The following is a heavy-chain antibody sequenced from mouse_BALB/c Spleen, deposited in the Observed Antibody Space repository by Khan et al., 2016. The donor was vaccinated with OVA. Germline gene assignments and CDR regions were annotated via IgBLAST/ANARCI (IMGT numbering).Heavy chain of an antibody. J-gene: IGHJ3*01. Sequence: VKLQESGAELAKPGASVKMSCKTSGYTFTNYWMHWVKQRPGQGLEWIGYINPTTDYTEFNQKFKDKATLTADKSSSTAYMQLTSLTSEDSALYFGVNLGSSSAWFTHWGQGTLVTVSA. D-gene: IGHD1-1*01. CDR3: VNLGSSSAWFTH. V-gene: IGHV1-7*01. CDR1: GYTFTNYW. CDR2: INPTTDYT.